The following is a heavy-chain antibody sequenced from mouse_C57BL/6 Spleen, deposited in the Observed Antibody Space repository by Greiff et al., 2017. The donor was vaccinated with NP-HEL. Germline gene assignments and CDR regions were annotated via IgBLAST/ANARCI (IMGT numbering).Heavy chain of an antibody. Sequence: EVKLMESGGGLVKPGGSLKLSCAASGFTFSDYGMHWVRQAPEKGLEWVAYISSGSSTIYYADTVKGRFTISRDNAKNTLFLQMTSLRSEDTAMYYCARGDYVYAMDYWGQGTSVTVSS. J-gene: IGHJ4*01. CDR1: GFTFSDYG. CDR2: ISSGSSTI. CDR3: ARGDYVYAMDY. V-gene: IGHV5-17*01. D-gene: IGHD2-4*01.